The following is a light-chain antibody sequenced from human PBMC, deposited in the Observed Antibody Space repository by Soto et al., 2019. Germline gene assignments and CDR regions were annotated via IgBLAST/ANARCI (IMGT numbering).Light chain of an antibody. CDR1: QSVRSW. J-gene: IGKJ4*01. Sequence: DIQMTQSPSTLSAFVGDRVTITCRASQSVRSWLAWYQQKPGKAPRLLIYKASTIERGVPSRFSGSGSGTEFTLTISSLQPEDSATYYCQQYDNYSTFGGGTKVEIK. CDR3: QQYDNYST. CDR2: KAS. V-gene: IGKV1-5*03.